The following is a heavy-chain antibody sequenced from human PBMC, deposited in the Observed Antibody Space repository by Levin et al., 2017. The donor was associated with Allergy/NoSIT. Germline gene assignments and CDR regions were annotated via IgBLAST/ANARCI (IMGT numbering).Heavy chain of an antibody. CDR2: IWYDGSNK. J-gene: IGHJ3*02. D-gene: IGHD5-24*01. Sequence: GGSLRLSCAASGFTFSSYGMHWVRQAPGKGLEWVAVIWYDGSNKYYADSVKGRFTISRDNSKNTLYLQMNSLRAEDTAVYYCARESVGDGHTPNAFDIWGQGTMVTVSS. CDR1: GFTFSSYG. V-gene: IGHV3-33*01. CDR3: ARESVGDGHTPNAFDI.